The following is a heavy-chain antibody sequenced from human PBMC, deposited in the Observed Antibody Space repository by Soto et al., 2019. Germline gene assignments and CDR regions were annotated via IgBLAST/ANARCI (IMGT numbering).Heavy chain of an antibody. J-gene: IGHJ6*02. CDR1: GGSIRSGGYY. CDR3: ARGSSIAGLYYGMDV. D-gene: IGHD6-6*01. Sequence: SETLSLSCTVSGGSIRSGGYYLTRIRQHPGKGLEWIGYNYYSGITYYNPSLKSRVTISLDTSKNQFSLKLSSVTAADTAVYYCARGSSIAGLYYGMDVWGQGTTVT. CDR2: NYYSGIT. V-gene: IGHV4-31*03.